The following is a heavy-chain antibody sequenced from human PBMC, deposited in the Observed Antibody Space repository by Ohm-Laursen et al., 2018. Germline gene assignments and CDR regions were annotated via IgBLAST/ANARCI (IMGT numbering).Heavy chain of an antibody. CDR3: AKDGYYGSTSNGMDV. CDR1: GFTFSSYG. CDR2: TSYDGSNK. V-gene: IGHV3-30*18. D-gene: IGHD3-10*01. J-gene: IGHJ6*02. Sequence: SLRLSCTASGFTFSSYGMHWVRQAPGKGLEWVAVTSYDGSNKYYADSVKGRFTISRDNSKNTLYLQMNSLRAEDTAVYYCAKDGYYGSTSNGMDVWGQGTTVTVSS.